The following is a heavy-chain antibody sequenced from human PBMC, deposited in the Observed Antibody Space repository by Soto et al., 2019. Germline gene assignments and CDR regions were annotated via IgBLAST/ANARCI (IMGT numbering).Heavy chain of an antibody. V-gene: IGHV3-30*18. CDR2: ISYDENNK. CDR3: AKVLTGDLDY. CDR1: GFTFSSYG. J-gene: IGHJ4*02. Sequence: GGAVRLSCAASGFTFSSYGMNWVRQAPGKGLEWVAVISYDENNKYYADSVKGRFTISRDNSKNTLYLQMNSLRAEDTAVYYCAKVLTGDLDYWGQGTLVTVSS. D-gene: IGHD7-27*01.